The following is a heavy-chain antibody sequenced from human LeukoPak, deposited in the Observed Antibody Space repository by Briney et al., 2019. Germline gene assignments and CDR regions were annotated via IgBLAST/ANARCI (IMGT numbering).Heavy chain of an antibody. CDR2: ISWSGDRM. CDR3: AREGAGDSGRFHSYFDH. D-gene: IGHD1-26*01. CDR1: GFTFEDHV. Sequence: PGRSLRLSCAASGFTFEDHVMHWVRQAPGKGLEWVSSISWSGDRMGYADAVKGRFTISRDDSKNTLYLQMNSLTNEDTAVYYCAREGAGDSGRFHSYFDHWGQGTLVTVSS. J-gene: IGHJ4*02. V-gene: IGHV3-9*01.